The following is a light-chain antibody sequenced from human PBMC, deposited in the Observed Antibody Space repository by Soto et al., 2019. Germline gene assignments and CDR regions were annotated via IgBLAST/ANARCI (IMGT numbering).Light chain of an antibody. CDR3: ETWDSNTLWV. J-gene: IGLJ3*02. CDR1: SGHSSYI. V-gene: IGLV4-60*02. CDR2: LEGSGSY. Sequence: QAVVTQSSSASASLGSSVKLTFTLSSGHSSYIIAWHQQQPGKAPRYLMKLEGSGSYNKGSGVPDRFSGSSSGADRYLTISNLQFEDEADYYCETWDSNTLWVFGGGTKLTVL.